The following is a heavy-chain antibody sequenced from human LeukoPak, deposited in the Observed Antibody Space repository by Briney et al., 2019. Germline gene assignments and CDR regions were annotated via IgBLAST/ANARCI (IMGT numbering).Heavy chain of an antibody. D-gene: IGHD1-1*01. CDR3: TAGMYGTDYY. CDR1: GVIFNNAW. J-gene: IGHJ4*02. CDR2: IRPETGRRTE. Sequence: GGSLRLSCTASGVIFNNAWMTWVRQTPGKGLEWVGRIRPETGRRTEDYSPVVKDRFTISRDDTKNTVYQQMNNMKTEDTAVCYCTAGMYGTDYYWGRGARVAVSS. V-gene: IGHV3-15*01.